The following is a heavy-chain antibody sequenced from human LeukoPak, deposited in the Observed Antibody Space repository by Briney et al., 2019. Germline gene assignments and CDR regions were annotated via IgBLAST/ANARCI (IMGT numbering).Heavy chain of an antibody. V-gene: IGHV3-30*02. CDR1: GFTFSSYG. CDR3: ANSVVGASSFDY. J-gene: IGHJ4*02. Sequence: GGSLRLSCAASGFTFSSYGMHWVRQAPGKGLEWVAFIRYDGSNKYYADSVKGRFTISRDDSKNTLYLQMNSLRAEDTAVYYCANSVVGASSFDYWGQGTLVTASS. CDR2: IRYDGSNK. D-gene: IGHD2-15*01.